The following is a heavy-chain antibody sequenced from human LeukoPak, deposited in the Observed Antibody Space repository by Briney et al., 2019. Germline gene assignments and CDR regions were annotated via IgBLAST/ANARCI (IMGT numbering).Heavy chain of an antibody. CDR1: GFTFSSYG. D-gene: IGHD5-12*01. V-gene: IGHV3-30*18. CDR2: ISYDGSNK. Sequence: SLRVSCADSGFTFSSYGMNWVRQAPGKGLEWVAVISYDGSNKYYADSVQGRFTISRDNSKNTLYLKMNSLRAEDTAVYYCAKRKSGCDYGIDYWGQGTLVTVSS. CDR3: AKRKSGCDYGIDY. J-gene: IGHJ4*02.